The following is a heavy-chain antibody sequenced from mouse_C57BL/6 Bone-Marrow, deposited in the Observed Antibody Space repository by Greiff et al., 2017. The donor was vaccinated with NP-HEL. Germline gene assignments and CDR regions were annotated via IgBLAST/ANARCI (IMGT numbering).Heavy chain of an antibody. CDR1: GYTFTSYG. CDR3: ARRYPFAY. D-gene: IGHD1-1*01. J-gene: IGHJ3*01. CDR2: IYPRSGNT. V-gene: IGHV1-81*01. Sequence: VQGVESGAELARPGASVKLSCKASGYTFTSYGISWVKQRTGQGLEWIGEIYPRSGNTYYNEKFKGKATLTADKSSSTAYMELRSLTSEDSAVYFCARRYPFAYWGQGTLVTVSA.